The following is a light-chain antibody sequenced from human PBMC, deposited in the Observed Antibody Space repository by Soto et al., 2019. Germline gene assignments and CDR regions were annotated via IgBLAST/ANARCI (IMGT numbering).Light chain of an antibody. J-gene: IGKJ4*01. CDR2: AAS. CDR3: QQCYRTPR. CDR1: QTIRNY. Sequence: DIQMTQSPSPLSASVGDRVTITCRASQTIRNYLNRYQQKPGEAPKLLIYAASRLQSGVPSRFSGRGSGTDFTLTINTLQPEDIATYYCQQCYRTPRFGGGTKVDIK. V-gene: IGKV1-39*01.